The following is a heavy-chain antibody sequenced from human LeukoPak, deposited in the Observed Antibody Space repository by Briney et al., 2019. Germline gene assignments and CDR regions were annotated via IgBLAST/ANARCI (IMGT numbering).Heavy chain of an antibody. CDR2: IYYSGST. V-gene: IGHV4-39*01. D-gene: IGHD4-17*01. J-gene: IGHJ4*02. CDR3: ARSSELTTFDY. Sequence: SGTLSLTCTVSGGSISSSSYYWGWIRQPPGKGLEWIGSIYYSGSTYYNPSLKSRVTISVDTSKNQFSLKLSSVTAAGTAVYYCARSSELTTFDYWGQGTLVTVSS. CDR1: GGSISSSSYY.